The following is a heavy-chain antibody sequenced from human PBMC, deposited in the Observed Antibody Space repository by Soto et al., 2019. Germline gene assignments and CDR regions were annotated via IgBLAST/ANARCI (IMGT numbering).Heavy chain of an antibody. CDR2: THYSGTT. CDR3: AGGTRYSYGYNN. J-gene: IGHJ1*01. Sequence: QLQLQESGPGLVKPSETLSLTCTVSGGSISSSDYYWGWIRQPPGKGLEWIGNTHYSGTTNYNPSLKSRVTISVDTSKNQFFLKLSSVTAADTAVYYCAGGTRYSYGYNNWDQGTLVTVSS. V-gene: IGHV4-39*01. CDR1: GGSISSSDYY. D-gene: IGHD5-18*01.